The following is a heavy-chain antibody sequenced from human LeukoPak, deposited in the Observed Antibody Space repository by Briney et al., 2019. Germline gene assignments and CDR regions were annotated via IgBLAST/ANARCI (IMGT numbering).Heavy chain of an antibody. J-gene: IGHJ4*02. Sequence: ASVKVSCKASGYTFTSYYIHWVRQAPGQGLEWMGLINPSGGSTNYAQKFQGRFTMTTDTSTSTAYLELRSLRSDDTAVYYCARDDDSSNYFSDYWGQGTLVTVSS. CDR3: ARDDDSSNYFSDY. CDR1: GYTFTSYY. D-gene: IGHD4-11*01. CDR2: INPSGGST. V-gene: IGHV1-46*01.